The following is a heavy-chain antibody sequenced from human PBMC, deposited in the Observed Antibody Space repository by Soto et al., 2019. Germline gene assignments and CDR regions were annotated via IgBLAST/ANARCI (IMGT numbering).Heavy chain of an antibody. Sequence: GESLNISCKGSGYTFTSYSIGWVRQIPWKGLEWMGIIYPVDSDTRYSPSFQGQVTISADKSISTAYLQWSSLKAWDTTMYYCARHDGSGWPYYYHGTEVWFDGTRFNVST. CDR3: ARHDGSGWPYYYHGTEV. J-gene: IGHJ6*04. V-gene: IGHV5-51*01. CDR2: IYPVDSDT. CDR1: GYTFTSYS. D-gene: IGHD6-19*01.